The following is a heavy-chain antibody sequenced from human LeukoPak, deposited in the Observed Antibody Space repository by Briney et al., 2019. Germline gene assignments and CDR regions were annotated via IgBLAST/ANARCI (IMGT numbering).Heavy chain of an antibody. Sequence: PGRSLRLSCAASGFTFDDYAMHWVRQAPGKGLEWVSGISWNSGSIGYADSVKGRFTISRDNAKNSLYLQMNSLRAEDTAVYYCARDACSGSCHSDYWGQGTLVTVSS. CDR2: ISWNSGSI. CDR1: GFTFDDYA. CDR3: ARDACSGSCHSDY. D-gene: IGHD2-15*01. J-gene: IGHJ4*02. V-gene: IGHV3-9*01.